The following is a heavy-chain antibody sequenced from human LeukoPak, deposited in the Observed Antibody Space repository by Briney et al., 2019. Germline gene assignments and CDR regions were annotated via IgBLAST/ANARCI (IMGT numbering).Heavy chain of an antibody. J-gene: IGHJ3*02. CDR2: IYSGGST. Sequence: PGGSLRLSCAASGFTVSSNYMSWVRQAPGKGLEWVSVIYSGGSTYYADSVKGRFTISRDNSKNTLYLQMNSLRAEDTAVYYCARSIAAAGHDAFDIWGQGTMVTVSS. CDR1: GFTVSSNY. D-gene: IGHD6-13*01. V-gene: IGHV3-66*01. CDR3: ARSIAAAGHDAFDI.